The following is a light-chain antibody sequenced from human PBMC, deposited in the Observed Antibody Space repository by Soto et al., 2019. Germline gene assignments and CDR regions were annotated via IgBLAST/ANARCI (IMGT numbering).Light chain of an antibody. Sequence: IVMTQSPATLSVSPGERATLSCRASQSVGGDLAWYQRKPGQAPRLLIYGASNRATGIPDRFSGSGSGTDFTLTISRLEPEDFAVYYCQQYGSSGTFGQGTKVDIK. CDR3: QQYGSSGT. CDR2: GAS. CDR1: QSVGGD. V-gene: IGKV3-20*01. J-gene: IGKJ1*01.